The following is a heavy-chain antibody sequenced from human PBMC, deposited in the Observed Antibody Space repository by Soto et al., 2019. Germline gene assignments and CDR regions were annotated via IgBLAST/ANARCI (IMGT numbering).Heavy chain of an antibody. Sequence: QVQLVESGGGVVQPGRSLRLSCAASGFTFSSYAMHWVRQAPGKGLEWVAVISYDGSNKYYADSVKGRFTISRDNSKNTLYLQMNSLRAEDTAVYYYARDLPLVGATIGGYYYYYGMDVWGQGTTVTVSS. J-gene: IGHJ6*02. V-gene: IGHV3-30-3*01. CDR3: ARDLPLVGATIGGYYYYYGMDV. CDR1: GFTFSSYA. D-gene: IGHD1-26*01. CDR2: ISYDGSNK.